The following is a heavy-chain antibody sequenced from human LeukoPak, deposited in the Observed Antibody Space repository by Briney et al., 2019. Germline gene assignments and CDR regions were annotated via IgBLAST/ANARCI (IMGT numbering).Heavy chain of an antibody. J-gene: IGHJ4*02. V-gene: IGHV1-69*13. CDR2: IIPIFGTA. CDR1: GYTFTSYG. D-gene: IGHD3-3*01. Sequence: ASVKVSCKASGYTFTSYGISWVRQAPGQGLEWMGGIIPIFGTANYAQKFQGRVTITADESTSTAYMELSSLRSEDAAVYYCASPPAPRFLEWLWFYWGQGTLVTVSS. CDR3: ASPPAPRFLEWLWFY.